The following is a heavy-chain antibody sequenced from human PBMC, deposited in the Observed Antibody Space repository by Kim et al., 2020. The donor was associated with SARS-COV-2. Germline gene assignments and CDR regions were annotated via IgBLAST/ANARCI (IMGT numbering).Heavy chain of an antibody. D-gene: IGHD6-13*01. CDR1: GFTFSGSA. CDR3: TRRQQPYLNWFDP. CDR2: IRSKANSYAT. Sequence: GGSLRLSCAASGFTFSGSAMHWVRQASGKGLEWVGRIRSKANSYATAYAASVKGRFTISRDDSKNTAYLQMNSLKTEDTAVYYCTRRQQPYLNWFDPWGQGTLVTVSS. V-gene: IGHV3-73*01. J-gene: IGHJ5*02.